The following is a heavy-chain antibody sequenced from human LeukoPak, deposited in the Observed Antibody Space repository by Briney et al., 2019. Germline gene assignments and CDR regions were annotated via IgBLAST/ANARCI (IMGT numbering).Heavy chain of an antibody. CDR1: GGTFSSYA. D-gene: IGHD6-13*01. J-gene: IGHJ4*02. V-gene: IGHV1-69*06. CDR2: IIPIFGTA. CDR3: ASPIAAAGTLFVY. Sequence: GASVKVSCKASGGTFSSYAISWVRQAPGQGLEWMGGIIPIFGTANYAQKLQGRVTITADKTTSTAYMELSSLRSEDTAVYYCASPIAAAGTLFVYWGQGTLVTVSS.